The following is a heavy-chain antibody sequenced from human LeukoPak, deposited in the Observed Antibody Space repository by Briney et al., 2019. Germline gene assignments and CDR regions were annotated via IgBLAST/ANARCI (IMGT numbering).Heavy chain of an antibody. CDR3: ARGRYYYGSGSYYNRENDY. Sequence: SETLSLTCAVYGGSFSGYYWSWIRQPPGKGLEWIGVINHSGSTNYNPSLKSRVTISVDTSKNQFSLKLSSVTAADTAVYYCARGRYYYGSGSYYNRENDYWGQGTLVTVSS. CDR2: INHSGST. CDR1: GGSFSGYY. J-gene: IGHJ4*02. V-gene: IGHV4-34*01. D-gene: IGHD3-10*01.